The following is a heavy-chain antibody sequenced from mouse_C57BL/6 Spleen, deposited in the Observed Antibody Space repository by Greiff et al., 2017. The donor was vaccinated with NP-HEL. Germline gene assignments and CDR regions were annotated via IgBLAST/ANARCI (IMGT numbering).Heavy chain of an antibody. CDR3: ARGGEIHYYGSSFYWYFDV. J-gene: IGHJ1*03. CDR1: GFSLSTFGMG. D-gene: IGHD1-1*01. Sequence: QVTLKESGPGILQPSQTLSLTCSFSGFSLSTFGMGVGWIRQPSGKGLEWLAHIWWDDDKYYNPALKSRLTISKDTPKNQVFLKIANVDTADTATYYCARGGEIHYYGSSFYWYFDVWGTGTTVTVSS. V-gene: IGHV8-8*01. CDR2: IWWDDDK.